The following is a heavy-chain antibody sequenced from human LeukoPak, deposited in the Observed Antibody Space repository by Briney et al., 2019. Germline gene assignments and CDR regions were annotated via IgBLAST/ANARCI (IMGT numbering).Heavy chain of an antibody. CDR1: GFTFSWYW. D-gene: IGHD4-17*01. Sequence: GSLGPSWAGSGFTFSWYWIGWVRQASGEGVGGVANIKQDGSEKYYVDSVKGRFTISRDNAKNSLYLQMNSLRAEDTAVYYCARDPGDYGLGASDYWGQGTLVTVSS. V-gene: IGHV3-7*03. CDR3: ARDPGDYGLGASDY. J-gene: IGHJ4*02. CDR2: IKQDGSEK.